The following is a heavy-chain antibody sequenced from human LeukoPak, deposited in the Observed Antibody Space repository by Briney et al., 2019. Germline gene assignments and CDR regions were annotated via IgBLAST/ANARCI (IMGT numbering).Heavy chain of an antibody. D-gene: IGHD2-2*01. CDR3: AITFRIDCSSTSCYYYGMDV. Sequence: GGSLRLSCAASGFTFSSYAMHWVRQAPGKGLEWVAVISYDGSHEYYADSVKGRFTISRDNSKNTLYLQMNSLRPEDTAVYYCAITFRIDCSSTSCYYYGMDVWGKGTTVTVSP. V-gene: IGHV3-30*04. J-gene: IGHJ6*04. CDR1: GFTFSSYA. CDR2: ISYDGSHE.